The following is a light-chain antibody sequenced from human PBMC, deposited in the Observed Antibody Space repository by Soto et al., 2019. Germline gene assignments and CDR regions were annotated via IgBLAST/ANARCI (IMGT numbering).Light chain of an antibody. Sequence: DIQMTQSPPTLSASVGDRVTITCRASQSIRHYLAWYQQMPGKAPKLLIYGASTLQSGVPSRFSGSGSGTEFTLTISSLKPDDFGPYFCQHHNIYSQTFGQGTKVEIE. CDR3: QHHNIYSQT. V-gene: IGKV1-5*01. CDR1: QSIRHY. J-gene: IGKJ1*01. CDR2: GAS.